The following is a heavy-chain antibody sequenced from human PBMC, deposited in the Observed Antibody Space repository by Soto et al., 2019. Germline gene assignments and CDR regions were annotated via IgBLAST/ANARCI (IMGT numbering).Heavy chain of an antibody. J-gene: IGHJ6*02. CDR1: GGSISSSNW. CDR3: ARDQIAVAGTCGMDV. V-gene: IGHV4-4*02. D-gene: IGHD6-19*01. Sequence: PSETLSLTCAVSGGSISSSNWWSWVRQPPGKGLEWIGEIYHSGSTNYNPSLKSRVTISVDKSKNQFSLKLSSVTAADTAVYYCARDQIAVAGTCGMDVWGQGTTVPVSS. CDR2: IYHSGST.